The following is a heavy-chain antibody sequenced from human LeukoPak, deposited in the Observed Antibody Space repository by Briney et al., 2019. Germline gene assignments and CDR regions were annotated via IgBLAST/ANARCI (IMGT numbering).Heavy chain of an antibody. D-gene: IGHD6-13*01. CDR2: INPNTGDT. Sequence: ASVRVSCKASGYTFTGYYMHWVRQAPGQGLECMGWINPNTGDTNYVQNFLGRVTLTRDTSISTAYMEVSMLRSDDTAVYYCARGAGLAAAGTLGFWGQGTLVTVSS. CDR3: ARGAGLAAAGTLGF. CDR1: GYTFTGYY. V-gene: IGHV1-2*02. J-gene: IGHJ4*02.